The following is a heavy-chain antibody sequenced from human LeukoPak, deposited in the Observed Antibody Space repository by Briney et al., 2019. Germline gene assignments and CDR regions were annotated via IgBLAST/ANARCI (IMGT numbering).Heavy chain of an antibody. Sequence: GGSLRLSCAASEFSVGSNYMTWVRQAPGKGLEWVSLIYSGGSTYYADAVKGRFTISRDNSKNTLYLQMNSLRAEDTAVYYCARDREDDILTGYYHFDYWGQGTLVTVSS. D-gene: IGHD3-9*01. CDR3: ARDREDDILTGYYHFDY. J-gene: IGHJ4*02. CDR2: IYSGGST. V-gene: IGHV3-66*01. CDR1: EFSVGSNY.